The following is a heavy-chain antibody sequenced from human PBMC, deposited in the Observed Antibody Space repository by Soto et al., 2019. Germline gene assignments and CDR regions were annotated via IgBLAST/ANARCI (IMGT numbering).Heavy chain of an antibody. J-gene: IGHJ6*02. CDR3: ARDTGQLWSRAYYYYYGMDV. Sequence: QVQLVQSGAEVKKPGSSVKVSCKASGGTFSSYAISWVRQAPGQGLEWMGGIIPIFGTANYEQKFQGRVTITADESTSTAYMELSSLRSEDKAVYSCARDTGQLWSRAYYYYYGMDVWGQGTTVTVSS. CDR1: GGTFSSYA. D-gene: IGHD5-18*01. CDR2: IIPIFGTA. V-gene: IGHV1-69*12.